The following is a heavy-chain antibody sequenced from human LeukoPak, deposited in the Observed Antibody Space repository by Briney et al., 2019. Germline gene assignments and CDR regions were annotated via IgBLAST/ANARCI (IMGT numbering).Heavy chain of an antibody. J-gene: IGHJ4*02. CDR2: IYYCGST. CDR3: ARGMYYYDSSGYYGPAYYFDY. D-gene: IGHD3-22*01. CDR1: GGSISSYY. Sequence: KPSETLSLTCTVSGGSISSYYWSWIRQPPGKALEWFGYIYYCGSTNYNPPPKRRVTISVDTYKNQFSLKLSSVTAADTAVYYCARGMYYYDSSGYYGPAYYFDYWGQGTLVTVSS. V-gene: IGHV4-59*01.